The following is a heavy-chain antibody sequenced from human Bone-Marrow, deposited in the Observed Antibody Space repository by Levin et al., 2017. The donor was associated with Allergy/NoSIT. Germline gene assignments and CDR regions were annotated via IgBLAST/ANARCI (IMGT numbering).Heavy chain of an antibody. D-gene: IGHD2-21*02. CDR2: INHSGST. Sequence: KSSETLSLTCAVYGGSFSGYYWSWIRQPPGKGLEWIGEINHSGSTNYNPSLKSRVTISVDTSKNQFSLKLSSVTAADTAVYYCAAVVTAIRGWFDPWGQGTLVTVSS. CDR3: AAVVTAIRGWFDP. J-gene: IGHJ5*02. CDR1: GGSFSGYY. V-gene: IGHV4-34*01.